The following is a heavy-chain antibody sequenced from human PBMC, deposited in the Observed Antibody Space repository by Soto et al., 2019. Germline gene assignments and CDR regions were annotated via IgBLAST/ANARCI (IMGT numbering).Heavy chain of an antibody. CDR1: GGSVSSGSYY. CDR3: ARGIEGWYQGRYYYGMDV. V-gene: IGHV4-61*01. J-gene: IGHJ6*02. CDR2: IYYSGST. D-gene: IGHD6-19*01. Sequence: QVQLQESGPGLVKPSETLSLTCTVSGGSVSSGSYYWSWIRQPPGKGLEWIGYIYYSGSTNYNPSPKSRLTISVDTSTNQFSLKLSSVTAADTAVYYCARGIEGWYQGRYYYGMDVWGQGTTVTVSS.